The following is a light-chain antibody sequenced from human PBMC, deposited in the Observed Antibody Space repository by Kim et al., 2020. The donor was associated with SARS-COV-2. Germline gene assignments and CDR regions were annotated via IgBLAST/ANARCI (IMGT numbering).Light chain of an antibody. CDR2: DVS. CDR3: CSYAGNYISVV. J-gene: IGLJ2*01. V-gene: IGLV2-11*01. CDR1: GNDVGGYYY. Sequence: QSVTHSCTGIGNDVGGYYYVSWFQQYPGKAPKVMIYDVSRRPSGVPDRFSGSKSGNTASLTISGLQAEDEADYYCCSYAGNYISVVFGGGTQLTVL.